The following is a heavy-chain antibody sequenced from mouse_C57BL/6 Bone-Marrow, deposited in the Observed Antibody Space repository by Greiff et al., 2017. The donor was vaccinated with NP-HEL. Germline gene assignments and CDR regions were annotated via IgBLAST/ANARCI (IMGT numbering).Heavy chain of an antibody. J-gene: IGHJ3*01. CDR3: ARRGNYYGSSPWFAY. Sequence: DVMLVESGGDLVKPGGSLKLSCAASGFTFSSYGMSWVRQTPDKRLEWVATISSGGSYTYYPDSVKGRFTISRDNAKNTLYLQMSSLKSEDTAMYYCARRGNYYGSSPWFAYWGQGTLVTVSA. V-gene: IGHV5-6*02. CDR2: ISSGGSYT. D-gene: IGHD1-1*01. CDR1: GFTFSSYG.